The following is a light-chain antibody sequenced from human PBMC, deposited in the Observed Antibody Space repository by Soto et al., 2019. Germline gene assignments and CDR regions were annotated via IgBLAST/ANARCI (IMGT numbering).Light chain of an antibody. CDR1: QSISNY. CDR3: QHYKMYSTWT. CDR2: DVS. J-gene: IGKJ1*01. V-gene: IGKV1-5*01. Sequence: DTQMTQSPSSRYSSLGDRVTITCWASQSISNYLNWYQQKPGKAPKLLNYDVSSLQSGVPSRFSGSGSGTEFTLTISSLQTADFATYYCQHYKMYSTWTFCQGTKVDI.